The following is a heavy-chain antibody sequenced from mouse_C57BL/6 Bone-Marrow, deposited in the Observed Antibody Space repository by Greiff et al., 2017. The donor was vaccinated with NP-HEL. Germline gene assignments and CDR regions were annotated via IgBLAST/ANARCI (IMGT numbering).Heavy chain of an antibody. CDR1: GYTFTDYY. Sequence: VQLQQSGPELVKPGASVKISCKASGYTFTDYYMNWVKQSHGKSLEWIGDINPNNGGTSYNQKFKGKATLTVDKSSSTAYMELRSLTSEDSAVYYCARKDFTYWGQGTTLTVSS. CDR2: INPNNGGT. J-gene: IGHJ2*01. V-gene: IGHV1-26*01. CDR3: ARKDFTY.